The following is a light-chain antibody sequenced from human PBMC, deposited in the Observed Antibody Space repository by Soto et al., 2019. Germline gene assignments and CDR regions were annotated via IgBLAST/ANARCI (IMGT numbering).Light chain of an antibody. J-gene: IGKJ2*01. V-gene: IGKV4-1*01. CDR3: QQYDSSPYT. CDR1: QSVLYSSNNKNY. CDR2: WAS. Sequence: DIVMTQSPDSLAVSLGERATINCKSSQSVLYSSNNKNYLTLYQQKPGQPPKLLIYWASTRKSGVPDRFSGSGSGTDFTLTISSLQAEDVAVYYCQQYDSSPYTFGQGTKLEIK.